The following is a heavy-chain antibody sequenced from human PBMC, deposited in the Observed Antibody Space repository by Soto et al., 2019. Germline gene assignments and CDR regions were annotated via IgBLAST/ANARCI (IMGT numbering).Heavy chain of an antibody. V-gene: IGHV1-69*08. CDR2: IIPIPDIT. J-gene: IGHJ3*02. CDR1: GGTFSTYI. CDR3: ARDRITTRGDAFDI. D-gene: IGHD3-3*01. Sequence: QVQLVQSGAEVRKPGSSVKVSCKAPGGTFSTYIISWVRQAPGQGLEWMGRIIPIPDITNYAQKFQGRVTVTADRSTSTASMELTSLKSEDTAVYYCARDRITTRGDAFDIWGQGTMVTVSS.